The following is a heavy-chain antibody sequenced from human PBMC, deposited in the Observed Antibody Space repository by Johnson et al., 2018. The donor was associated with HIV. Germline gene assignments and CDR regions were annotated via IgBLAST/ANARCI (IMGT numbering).Heavy chain of an antibody. CDR1: GFRFRSYV. Sequence: VQLVESGGGVVQPGRSLRLSCAASGFRFRSYVMHWVRQAPGKGLEWVSAISGSGGTTYYADSVKGRFTISRDNSKNTLYLQMNSLRAEDTAVYYCAAPSLGGATFDAFDIWGQGTMVTVSS. CDR2: ISGSGGTT. D-gene: IGHD1-26*01. V-gene: IGHV3-23*04. J-gene: IGHJ3*02. CDR3: AAPSLGGATFDAFDI.